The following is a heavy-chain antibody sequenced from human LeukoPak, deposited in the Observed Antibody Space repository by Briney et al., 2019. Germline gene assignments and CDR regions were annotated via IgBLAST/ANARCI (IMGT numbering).Heavy chain of an antibody. V-gene: IGHV4-34*01. CDR3: ARGSWFDY. CDR2: INHSGST. CDR1: GGSFSGYY. Sequence: SETLSLTCAVYGGSFSGYYWSWIRQPPGKGLEWIGEINHSGSTNYNPSLKSRVTISVDTSKNQFSLKLSSVTAADTAVYYCARGSWFDYWGQGTLVTVS. D-gene: IGHD6-6*01. J-gene: IGHJ4*02.